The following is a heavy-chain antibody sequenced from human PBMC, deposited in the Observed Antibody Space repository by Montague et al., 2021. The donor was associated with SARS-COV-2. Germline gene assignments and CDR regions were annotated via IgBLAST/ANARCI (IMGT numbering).Heavy chain of an antibody. CDR3: AHRFAGFFDY. J-gene: IGHJ4*02. Sequence: PALGKPTQTLTLTCTFSGFSLNTPEVAVGWIRQPPGKALEWLALIYWGDEERYGPSLQSRLTITRDTSKSQVVLTMTNMDPVNTATYYCAHRFAGFFDYWGQGILVTVSS. CDR2: IYWGDEE. CDR1: GFSLNTPEVA. V-gene: IGHV2-5*05.